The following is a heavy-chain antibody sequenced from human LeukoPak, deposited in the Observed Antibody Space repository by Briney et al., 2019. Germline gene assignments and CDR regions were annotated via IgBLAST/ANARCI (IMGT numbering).Heavy chain of an antibody. CDR2: MSGSGAST. V-gene: IGHV3-23*01. CDR1: GFTFSSYA. CDR3: AKEATASAGYFFDF. D-gene: IGHD3-9*01. J-gene: IGHJ4*02. Sequence: GRSLRLSCAASGFTFSSYAMSWVRQAPGKGLEWVSEMSGSGASTYIADSVKGRFTISRDNSKNTLYLRMSSLRAVDTAVYYCAKEATASAGYFFDFWGQGTLVTVSS.